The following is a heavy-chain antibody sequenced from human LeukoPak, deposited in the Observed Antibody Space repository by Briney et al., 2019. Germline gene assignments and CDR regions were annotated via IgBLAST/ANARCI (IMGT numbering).Heavy chain of an antibody. J-gene: IGHJ4*02. V-gene: IGHV4-34*01. Sequence: AETLSLTCAVYGGSFSGYYWSWIRQPPGKGLEWIGEINHSGSTNYNPSLKSRVTISVDTSKNQFSLKLSSVTAADTAVYYCARDGRGLDYWGQGTLVTVSS. CDR3: ARDGRGLDY. CDR2: INHSGST. D-gene: IGHD3-10*01. CDR1: GGSFSGYY.